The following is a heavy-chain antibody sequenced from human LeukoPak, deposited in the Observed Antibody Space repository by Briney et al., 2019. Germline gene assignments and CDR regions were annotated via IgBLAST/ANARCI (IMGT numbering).Heavy chain of an antibody. J-gene: IGHJ4*02. CDR2: IRYDGSNK. Sequence: GGSLRLSCAASGFTFSSYGMHWVRQAPGKGLEWVAFIRYDGSNKYYADSVKGRFTISRDNSKYTLYLQMNSLRAEDTAVYYCAKDKACSSTSCYVDYWGQGTLVTVSS. CDR1: GFTFSSYG. D-gene: IGHD2-2*01. CDR3: AKDKACSSTSCYVDY. V-gene: IGHV3-30*02.